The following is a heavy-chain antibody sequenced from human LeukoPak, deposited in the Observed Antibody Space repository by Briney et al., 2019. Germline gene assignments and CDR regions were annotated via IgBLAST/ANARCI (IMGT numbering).Heavy chain of an antibody. CDR3: ARWGRLAAAGIRGMDV. V-gene: IGHV1-8*01. J-gene: IGHJ6*02. CDR2: MNPNSGNT. CDR1: GYTFTNYD. D-gene: IGHD6-13*01. Sequence: GAPVKVSCKPSGYTFTNYDINWVRQATGQGLEWMGWMNPNSGNTGYAQKFQGRVTMTRNTAISTAYMELSSLRSEDTAVYYCARWGRLAAAGIRGMDVWGQGTTVTVSS.